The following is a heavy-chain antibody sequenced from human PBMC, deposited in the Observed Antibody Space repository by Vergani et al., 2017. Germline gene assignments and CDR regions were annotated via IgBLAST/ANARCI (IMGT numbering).Heavy chain of an antibody. CDR1: GYTFTSYG. J-gene: IGHJ6*02. V-gene: IGHV1-18*01. CDR2: ISAYNGNT. Sequence: QVKLVQSGAEVKKPGASVKVSCKASGYTFTSYGISWVRQAPGQGLEWMGWISAYNGNTNYAQKLQGRVTMTTDTSTSTAYMELRSLRSDDTAVYYCARDAEMATITSYYYYGMDVWGQGTTVTVSS. CDR3: ARDAEMATITSYYYYGMDV. D-gene: IGHD5-24*01.